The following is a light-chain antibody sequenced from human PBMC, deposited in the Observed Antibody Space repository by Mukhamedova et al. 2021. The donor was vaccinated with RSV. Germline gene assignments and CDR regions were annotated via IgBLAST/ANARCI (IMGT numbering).Light chain of an antibody. J-gene: IGKJ2*01. CDR3: LQDYNYPYT. V-gene: IGKV1-6*01. CDR2: TTS. Sequence: WYQRRVHGKAPNLLIYTTSSLQTGVPSRFSGSGSGTDFTLTISGLRPEDIATYFCLQDYNYPYTFGQGTKLEIK.